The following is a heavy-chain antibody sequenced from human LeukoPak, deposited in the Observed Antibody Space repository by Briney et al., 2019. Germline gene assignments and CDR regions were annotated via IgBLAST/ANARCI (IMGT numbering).Heavy chain of an antibody. CDR3: AKGRPSKITMIVVVITTFDY. V-gene: IGHV3-7*01. J-gene: IGHJ4*02. CDR2: INQDGSEK. D-gene: IGHD3-22*01. CDR1: GFTFSSYW. Sequence: GGSLRLSCAASGFTFSSYWMTWVRQAPGKGLEWVANINQDGSEKYYVDSVKGRFTISRDNARNSLYLQMNSLRAEDTAVYYCAKGRPSKITMIVVVITTFDYWGQGTLVTVSS.